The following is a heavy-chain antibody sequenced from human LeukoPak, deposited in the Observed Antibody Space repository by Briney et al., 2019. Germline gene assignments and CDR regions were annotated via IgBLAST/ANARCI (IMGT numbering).Heavy chain of an antibody. D-gene: IGHD3-10*01. CDR2: MNPNSGNT. Sequence: GASVKVSCKASGYTFTSYDINWVRQATGQGLEWMGWMNPNSGNTGYAQKFQGRVTITRNTSISTAYMELSSLRSEDTAVYYCARADRVLLLGGVYYYYYMDVWGKGTTVTVSS. CDR1: GYTFTSYD. V-gene: IGHV1-8*03. J-gene: IGHJ6*03. CDR3: ARADRVLLLGGVYYYYYMDV.